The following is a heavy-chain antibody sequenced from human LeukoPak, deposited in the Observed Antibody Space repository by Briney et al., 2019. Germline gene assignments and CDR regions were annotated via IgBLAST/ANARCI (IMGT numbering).Heavy chain of an antibody. V-gene: IGHV4-39*01. J-gene: IGHJ4*02. D-gene: IGHD6-19*01. CDR3: AGRGSSGWYMDY. Sequence: PSETLSLTCTVSGGSISSSSYYWGWIRQPPGKGLEWIGSIYYSGSTYYNPSLKSRVTISVDTSKNQFSLKLSSVTAADTAVYYCAGRGSSGWYMDYWGQGTLVTVSS. CDR1: GGSISSSSYY. CDR2: IYYSGST.